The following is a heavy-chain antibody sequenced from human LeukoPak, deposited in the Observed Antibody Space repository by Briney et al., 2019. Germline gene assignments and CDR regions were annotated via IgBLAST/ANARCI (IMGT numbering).Heavy chain of an antibody. Sequence: ASVKVSCKASGYTFTSYGISWVRQAPGQGLEWMGWISAYNGNTNYAQKLQGRVTMTTDISTSTAYMELRSLRSDDTAVYYCARVYYDFWSGYEYDVFDIWGQGTMVTVSS. V-gene: IGHV1-18*01. CDR3: ARVYYDFWSGYEYDVFDI. CDR2: ISAYNGNT. J-gene: IGHJ3*02. D-gene: IGHD3-3*01. CDR1: GYTFTSYG.